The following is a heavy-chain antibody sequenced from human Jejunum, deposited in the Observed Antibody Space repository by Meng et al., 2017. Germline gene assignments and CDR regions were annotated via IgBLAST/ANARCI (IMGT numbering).Heavy chain of an antibody. Sequence: QVQLVQSGAEVNEPGASLGMSCKASGFTFSIFAMHWVRQVPGHRLEWMGWINGANTVTRYAQTLQGRVTITRDTSANTAYLEVNSLTSEDTAVYYCARDGGPYSPPYYWGQGTLVTVSS. CDR3: ARDGGPYSPPYY. V-gene: IGHV1-3*01. CDR2: INGANTVT. CDR1: GFTFSIFA. J-gene: IGHJ4*02. D-gene: IGHD2-15*01.